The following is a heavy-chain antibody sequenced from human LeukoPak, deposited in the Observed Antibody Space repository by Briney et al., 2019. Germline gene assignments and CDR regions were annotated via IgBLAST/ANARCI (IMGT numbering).Heavy chain of an antibody. Sequence: HPSETLSLTCTVSGGSISSYYWSWIRQPPGKGLEWIGYIYYSGSTNYNPSLESRVTISVDTSKNQFSLKLNSVTAADTAVYYCARMGNPATVTTDYWGQGTLVTVSS. V-gene: IGHV4-59*08. D-gene: IGHD4-17*01. CDR1: GGSISSYY. CDR3: ARMGNPATVTTDY. J-gene: IGHJ4*02. CDR2: IYYSGST.